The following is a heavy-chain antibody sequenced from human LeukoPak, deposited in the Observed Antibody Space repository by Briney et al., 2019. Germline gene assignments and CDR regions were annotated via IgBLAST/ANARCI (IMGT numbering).Heavy chain of an antibody. J-gene: IGHJ6*02. CDR2: IWYDGSNK. CDR1: GFTFSSYG. D-gene: IGHD6-13*01. V-gene: IGHV3-33*06. CDR3: AKEYSGYSSSWHGWDYYYGMDV. Sequence: GRSLRLSCAASGFTFSSYGMHWVRQAPGKGLECVAVIWYDGSNKYYADSVKGRFTISRDNSKNTLYLQMNSLRAEDTAVYYCAKEYSGYSSSWHGWDYYYGMDVWGQGTTVTVSS.